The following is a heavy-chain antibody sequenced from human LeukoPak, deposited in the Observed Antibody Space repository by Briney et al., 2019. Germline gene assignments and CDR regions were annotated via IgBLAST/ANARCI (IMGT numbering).Heavy chain of an antibody. CDR3: VRDNYGVDY. CDR2: INSDGSST. Sequence: SGGSLRLSCAASGFTFSSYSMNWVRQAPGQGLVWLSHINSDGSSTTYADSVRGRFTTSRDNAKNTLYLQMNSLRAEDTAVYYCVRDNYGVDYWGQGTLVTVSS. CDR1: GFTFSSYS. V-gene: IGHV3-74*03. J-gene: IGHJ4*02. D-gene: IGHD3-10*01.